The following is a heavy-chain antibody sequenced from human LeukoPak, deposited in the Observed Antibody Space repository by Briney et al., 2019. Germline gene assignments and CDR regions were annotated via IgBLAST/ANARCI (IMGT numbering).Heavy chain of an antibody. CDR1: GFTVSSNY. D-gene: IGHD3-22*01. J-gene: IGHJ4*02. V-gene: IGHV3-53*01. CDR2: IYSGGST. CDR3: AKKGKSSYYYDSSGYYFDY. Sequence: PGGSLRLSCAASGFTVSSNYMSWVRQAPGKGLEWVSVIYSGGSTYYADSVKGRFTISRDNSKNTLYLQMNSLRAEDTAVYYCAKKGKSSYYYDSSGYYFDYWGQGTLVTVSS.